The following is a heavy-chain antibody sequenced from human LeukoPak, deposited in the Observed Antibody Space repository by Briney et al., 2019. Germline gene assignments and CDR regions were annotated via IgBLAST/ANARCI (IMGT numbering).Heavy chain of an antibody. CDR1: GGTFGSYA. V-gene: IGHV1-69*13. CDR3: ARRLDYYDSSGYYLS. CDR2: IIPIFGTA. J-gene: IGHJ5*02. D-gene: IGHD3-22*01. Sequence: GASVKVSCKASGGTFGSYAIGWVRQAPGQGLEWMGGIIPIFGTANYAQKFQGRVTITADESTSTAYMELSSLRSEDTAVYYCARRLDYYDSSGYYLSWGQGTLVTVSS.